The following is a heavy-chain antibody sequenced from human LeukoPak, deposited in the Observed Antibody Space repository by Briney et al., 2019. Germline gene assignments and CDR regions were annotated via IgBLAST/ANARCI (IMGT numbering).Heavy chain of an antibody. Sequence: GGSLRLSCAASGFTFSGSAMHWVRQASGKGLEWVGRIRSKANSYAPAYAASVKGRFTISRDDSKNTAYLQMNSLKTEDTAVYYCTRHGSSSSGNYWGQGTLVTVSS. J-gene: IGHJ4*02. CDR3: TRHGSSSSGNY. CDR2: IRSKANSYAP. D-gene: IGHD6-6*01. CDR1: GFTFSGSA. V-gene: IGHV3-73*01.